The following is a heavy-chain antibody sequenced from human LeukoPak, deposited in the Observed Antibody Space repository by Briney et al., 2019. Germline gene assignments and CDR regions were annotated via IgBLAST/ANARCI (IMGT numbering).Heavy chain of an antibody. CDR2: IYYSGST. D-gene: IGHD3-9*01. Sequence: SETLSLTCTVSDGSISSSSYYWGWIRQPPGKGLEWIGSIYYSGSTYYNPSLKSRVTISVDTSKNQFSLKLSSVTAADTAVYYCARPYYDILTGYYERYGMDVWGQGTTVTVSS. J-gene: IGHJ6*02. CDR3: ARPYYDILTGYYERYGMDV. CDR1: DGSISSSSYY. V-gene: IGHV4-39*01.